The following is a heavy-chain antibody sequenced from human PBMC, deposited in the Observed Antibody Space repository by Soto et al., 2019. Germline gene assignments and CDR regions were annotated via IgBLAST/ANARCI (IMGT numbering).Heavy chain of an antibody. CDR2: IYHSGTT. CDR1: GYSIISGYQ. J-gene: IGHJ4*02. D-gene: IGHD3-10*01. CDR3: ARDFFGNHYFDY. Sequence: SETLSLTCDLSGYSIISGYQWGWIRQPPGKGLEWIGNIYHSGTTSYNPSLKSRVTVSVDTSKNQISLNLTSVTAADTAIYYCARDFFGNHYFDYWGQGILVTVSS. V-gene: IGHV4-38-2*02.